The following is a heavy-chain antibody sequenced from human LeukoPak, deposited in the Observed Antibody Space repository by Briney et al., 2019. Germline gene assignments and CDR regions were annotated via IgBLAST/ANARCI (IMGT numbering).Heavy chain of an antibody. CDR1: GFTFSSYS. J-gene: IGHJ6*02. CDR3: ARDFMLAGGSGSYYYNYYYYYGMDV. Sequence: PGGSLRLSCAASGFTFSSYSMNWVRQAPGKGLEWVSSISSSSSYIYYADSVKGRFTISRDNAKNSLYLQMNSLRAEDTAVYYCARDFMLAGGSGSYYYNYYYYYGMDVWGQGTTVTVSS. CDR2: ISSSSSYI. D-gene: IGHD3-10*01. V-gene: IGHV3-21*01.